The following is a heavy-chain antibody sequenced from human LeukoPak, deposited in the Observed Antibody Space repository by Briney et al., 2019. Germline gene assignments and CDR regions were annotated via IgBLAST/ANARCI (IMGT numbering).Heavy chain of an antibody. V-gene: IGHV3-48*04. CDR1: GFTFSTYS. J-gene: IGHJ4*02. CDR2: ISSSSSSI. Sequence: AGGSLRLSCAASGFTFSTYSMTWVRQAPGKGLEWVSYISSSSSSIYYADSVKGRFTISRDNAKNSLFLQMNSLRAEDTAVYYCARDGSLAARLYGAHFDYWGQGTLVTVSS. D-gene: IGHD6-6*01. CDR3: ARDGSLAARLYGAHFDY.